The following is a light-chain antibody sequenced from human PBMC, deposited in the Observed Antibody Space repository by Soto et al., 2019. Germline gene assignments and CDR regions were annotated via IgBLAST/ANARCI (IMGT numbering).Light chain of an antibody. CDR1: QSVSSN. V-gene: IGKV3-15*01. CDR2: GAS. J-gene: IGKJ1*01. CDR3: QQYNNWGT. Sequence: EIVITPSPATLSVSPGERATLSCRASQSVSSNLAWYQQKPGQAPRLLIYGASTRATGIPARFSGSGSGTEFTLTISSLQSEDFAVYYCQQYNNWGTFGQGTKVDIK.